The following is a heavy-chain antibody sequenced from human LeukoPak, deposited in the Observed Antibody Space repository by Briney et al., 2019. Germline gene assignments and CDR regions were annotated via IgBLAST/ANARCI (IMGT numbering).Heavy chain of an antibody. CDR3: AKGPSKWERLGGVDY. V-gene: IGHV3-30*18. CDR2: ISYDGSNK. Sequence: GGSLRLSCAASGFTFSSYGMHWVRQAAGKGLEWVAVISYDGSNKYYADSVKGRFTISRDNSKNTLYLQMNSLRAEDTAVYYCAKGPSKWERLGGVDYWGQGTLVTVSS. CDR1: GFTFSSYG. J-gene: IGHJ4*02. D-gene: IGHD1-26*01.